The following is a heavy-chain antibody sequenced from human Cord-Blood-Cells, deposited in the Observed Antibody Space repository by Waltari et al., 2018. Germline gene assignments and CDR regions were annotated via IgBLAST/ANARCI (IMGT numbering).Heavy chain of an antibody. V-gene: IGHV4-38-2*02. CDR3: ARDSSSSDY. Sequence: QVQLQESGPGLVKPSETLSLTCAVSGYSISSGYYWGWVRQPPGKGLEWIGSIYHSGSTYDNPTLKSRVTISVDTSKNQFSLKLSSVTAADTAVYYCARDSSSSDYWGQGTLVTVSS. D-gene: IGHD6-6*01. J-gene: IGHJ4*02. CDR1: GYSISSGYY. CDR2: IYHSGST.